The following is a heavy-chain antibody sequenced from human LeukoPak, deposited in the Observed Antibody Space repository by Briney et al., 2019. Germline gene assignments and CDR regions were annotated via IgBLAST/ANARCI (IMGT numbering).Heavy chain of an antibody. CDR3: ARRGYCSSTSCYEYWFDP. J-gene: IGHJ5*02. V-gene: IGHV4-39*01. Sequence: PSETLSLTCTVSGGSISSSSYYWGWIRQPPGKGLEWIGIIYYSGGTYYNPSLKSRLTISVDTSKNQFSLKLSSVTATDTAVYYCARRGYCSSTSCYEYWFDPWGQGTLVTVSS. CDR2: IYYSGGT. D-gene: IGHD2-2*01. CDR1: GGSISSSSYY.